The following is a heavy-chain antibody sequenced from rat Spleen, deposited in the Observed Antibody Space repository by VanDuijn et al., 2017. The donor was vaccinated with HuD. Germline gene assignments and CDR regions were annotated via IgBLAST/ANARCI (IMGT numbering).Heavy chain of an antibody. V-gene: IGHV5-20*01. J-gene: IGHJ2*01. Sequence: EVQMVESGGGLVQPGSPLKLSCAASGFTFSYYDMAWVRQAPTKGLEWVASISTDGANTNYRDSVKGRFTISRDNAKSTLYLQMNSLRSEDTATYYCTREGLTTVVLFDYWGQGVMVTVSS. CDR2: ISTDGANT. CDR3: TREGLTTVVLFDY. D-gene: IGHD1-1*01. CDR1: GFTFSYYD.